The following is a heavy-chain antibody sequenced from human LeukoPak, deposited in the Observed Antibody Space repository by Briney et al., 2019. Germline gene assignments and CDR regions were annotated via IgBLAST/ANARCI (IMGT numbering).Heavy chain of an antibody. D-gene: IGHD3-10*01. Sequence: PSETLSLTCTVSGASISTGSSYWRWIRQPAGEGLEWIGRIHNSGSTYYNPSLKSRVTISVDTSKNQFSLKLSSVTAADTAVYYCAREDYGSGNLYYYYMDVWGKGTTVTISS. V-gene: IGHV4-61*02. J-gene: IGHJ6*03. CDR2: IHNSGST. CDR1: GASISTGSSY. CDR3: AREDYGSGNLYYYYMDV.